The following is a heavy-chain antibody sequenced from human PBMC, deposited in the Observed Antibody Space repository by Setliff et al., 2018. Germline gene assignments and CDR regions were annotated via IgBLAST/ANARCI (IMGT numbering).Heavy chain of an antibody. CDR1: GYTFNDYG. J-gene: IGHJ4*02. Sequence: ASVKVSCKTSGYTFNDYGIAWVRQAPGQGLEWMGWISAHTGNTYYTPKLHDRVTLTTDTSTSTAYMELRSLGSDDTAVYYCSRLVRHCTRTACQRLSGGEFWGQGTLVTVSS. V-gene: IGHV1-18*01. CDR3: SRLVRHCTRTACQRLSGGEF. CDR2: ISAHTGNT. D-gene: IGHD2-2*01.